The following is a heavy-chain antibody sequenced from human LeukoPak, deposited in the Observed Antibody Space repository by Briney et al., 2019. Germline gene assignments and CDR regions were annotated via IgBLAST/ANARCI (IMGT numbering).Heavy chain of an antibody. D-gene: IGHD6-13*01. CDR1: GFTFSTYW. V-gene: IGHV3-74*01. CDR2: INGDESST. J-gene: IGHJ4*02. Sequence: GGSLRLSCAASGFTFSTYWMHWVRQAPGKGLVWVSRINGDESSTNYADFVKGRFTISRDNAKKTLYLQMNSLRAEDTAVYYCAAGSSHRIAAGGEYWGQGTLVTVSS. CDR3: AAGSSHRIAAGGEY.